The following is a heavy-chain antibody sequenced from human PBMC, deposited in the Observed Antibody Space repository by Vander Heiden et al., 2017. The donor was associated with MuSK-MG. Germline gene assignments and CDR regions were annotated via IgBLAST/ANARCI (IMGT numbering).Heavy chain of an antibody. D-gene: IGHD5-12*01. V-gene: IGHV3-23*01. J-gene: IGHJ4*02. Sequence: EVQLLESGGGLVQPGGSLRLSCAASGFTFSSYAVSWVRQAPGKGLEWVSAVSGSGATTNYADSVKGRFTISRDNSKNTLYLQMNSLRAEDTAVYYCAKRGGYDPYYFDYWGQGTLVTVSS. CDR3: AKRGGYDPYYFDY. CDR1: GFTFSSYA. CDR2: VSGSGATT.